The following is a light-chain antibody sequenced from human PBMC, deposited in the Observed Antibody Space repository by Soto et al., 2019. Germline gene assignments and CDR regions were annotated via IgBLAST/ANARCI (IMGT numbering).Light chain of an antibody. CDR1: RSVSSY. CDR2: GAS. Sequence: EIVMTQSPATLSVSPGERVTLSCRASRSVSSYLAWYQQKPGQAPRLLIYGASTRATGIPARFSGSGSRTEFTLTISSLQSEDFAVYYCQQYNDWPPLYTFGQGTKVEIK. V-gene: IGKV3-15*01. CDR3: QQYNDWPPLYT. J-gene: IGKJ2*01.